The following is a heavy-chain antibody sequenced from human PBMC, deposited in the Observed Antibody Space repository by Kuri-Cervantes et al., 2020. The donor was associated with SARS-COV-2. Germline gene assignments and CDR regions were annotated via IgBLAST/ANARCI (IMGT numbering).Heavy chain of an antibody. Sequence: GGSLRLSCAASGFTFSDYYMSWIRQAPGKGLEWVSYISSSSSTIYYADSVKGRFTISRDNAKNSLYLQMNSLRDEDTAVYYCARDQRQEITIFGVVITAYGMDVWGQGTTVTVSS. D-gene: IGHD3-3*01. V-gene: IGHV3-11*04. J-gene: IGHJ6*02. CDR2: ISSSSSTI. CDR3: ARDQRQEITIFGVVITAYGMDV. CDR1: GFTFSDYY.